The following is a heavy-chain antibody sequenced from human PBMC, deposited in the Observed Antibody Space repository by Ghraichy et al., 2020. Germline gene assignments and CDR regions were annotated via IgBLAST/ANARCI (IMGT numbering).Heavy chain of an antibody. V-gene: IGHV1-8*03. CDR2: MNPNSGNT. CDR1: GYTFTSYD. D-gene: IGHD2-2*01. Sequence: ASVKVSCKASGYTFTSYDINWVRQATGQGLEWMGWMNPNSGNTGYAQKFQGRVTITRNTSISTAYMELSSLRSEDTAVYYCAAEGQYCSSTSCSLMDVWGKGTTVTVSS. J-gene: IGHJ6*03. CDR3: AAEGQYCSSTSCSLMDV.